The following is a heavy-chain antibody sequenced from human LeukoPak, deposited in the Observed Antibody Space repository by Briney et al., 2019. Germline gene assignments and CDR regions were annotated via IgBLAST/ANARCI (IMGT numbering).Heavy chain of an antibody. CDR1: GFTFSSYW. CDR2: INSDGSST. CDR3: ARAPRLNHQLPRF. D-gene: IGHD2-2*01. V-gene: IGHV3-74*01. J-gene: IGHJ4*02. Sequence: GGSLRLSCAASGFTFSSYWMHWVRQAPGKGLVWVSRINSDGSSTSYADSVKGRFTISRDNAKNTLYLQMNSLRAEDTAVYYCARAPRLNHQLPRFWGQGTLVTVST.